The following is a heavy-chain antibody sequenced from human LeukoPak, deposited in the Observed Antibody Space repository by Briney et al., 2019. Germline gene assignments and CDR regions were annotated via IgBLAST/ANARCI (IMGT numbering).Heavy chain of an antibody. D-gene: IGHD5-12*01. CDR2: ISGSGGST. Sequence: GGSLRLSCAASGFTFSSYAMSWVRQAPGKGLEWVSAISGSGGSTYYADSVKGRFTISRDNSKNTLYLQMNSLRAEDTAVYYCAKTLGATIYYGMDVWGQGTTVTVSS. CDR1: GFTFSSYA. V-gene: IGHV3-23*01. J-gene: IGHJ6*02. CDR3: AKTLGATIYYGMDV.